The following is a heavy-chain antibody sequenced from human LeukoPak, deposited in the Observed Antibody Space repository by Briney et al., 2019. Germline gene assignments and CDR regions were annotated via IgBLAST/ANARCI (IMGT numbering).Heavy chain of an antibody. CDR1: GFSFSDFY. Sequence: TPGGSLRLSCAASGFSFSDFYMSWIRQAPGKGLEWVSDISRSGTNIYYADSVKGRFTISRDNAKKSLYLQMNSLRAEDTAVYYCAMCGSSYFVTNWGQGTLVTVSS. D-gene: IGHD1-26*01. J-gene: IGHJ4*02. CDR2: ISRSGTNI. CDR3: AMCGSSYFVTN. V-gene: IGHV3-11*01.